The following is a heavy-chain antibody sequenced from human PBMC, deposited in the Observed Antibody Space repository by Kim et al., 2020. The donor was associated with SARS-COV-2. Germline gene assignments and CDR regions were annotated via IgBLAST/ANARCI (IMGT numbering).Heavy chain of an antibody. Sequence: GGSLRLSCAASGFTFSSYEMNWVRQAPGKGLEWVSYISSSGSTIYYADSVKGRFTISRDNAKNSLYLQMNSLRAEDTAVYYCARDPTYYYDSSGYQPTRDYWGQGTLVTVSS. CDR3: ARDPTYYYDSSGYQPTRDY. CDR1: GFTFSSYE. V-gene: IGHV3-48*03. CDR2: ISSSGSTI. D-gene: IGHD3-22*01. J-gene: IGHJ4*02.